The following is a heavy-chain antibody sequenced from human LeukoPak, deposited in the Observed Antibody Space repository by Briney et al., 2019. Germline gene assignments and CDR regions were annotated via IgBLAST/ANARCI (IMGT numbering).Heavy chain of an antibody. D-gene: IGHD3-22*01. CDR2: IYTSGST. CDR1: GGSISSYY. Sequence: SETLSLTCTVSGGSISSYYWSWIRQPAGKGLEWIGRIYTSGSTNYNPSLKSRVTMSVDTSKNQFSLKLSSVTAADTAVYYCAATYYYDSSGYPINYWGQGTLVTVSS. CDR3: AATYYYDSSGYPINY. V-gene: IGHV4-4*07. J-gene: IGHJ4*02.